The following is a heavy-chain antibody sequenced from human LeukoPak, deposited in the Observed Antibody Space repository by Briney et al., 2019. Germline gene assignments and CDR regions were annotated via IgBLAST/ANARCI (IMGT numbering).Heavy chain of an antibody. Sequence: GGSLRLSCSASGFTFSSYAMHWVRQAPGKGLEYVSGISSNGGSTYYADSVKGRFTISRDNSKSTLYLQMSSLRAEDTAVYYCVKSPSYDFWSGYLYYFEYWGQGTLVTVSS. D-gene: IGHD3-3*01. CDR2: ISSNGGST. CDR1: GFTFSSYA. CDR3: VKSPSYDFWSGYLYYFEY. J-gene: IGHJ4*02. V-gene: IGHV3-64D*09.